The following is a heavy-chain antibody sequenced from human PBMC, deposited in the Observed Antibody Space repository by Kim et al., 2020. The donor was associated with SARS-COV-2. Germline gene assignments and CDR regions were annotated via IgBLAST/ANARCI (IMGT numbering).Heavy chain of an antibody. CDR3: ARDRAQVRVGVNWFYP. CDR1: GYIFTGYY. J-gene: IGHJ5*02. D-gene: IGHD2-8*01. Sequence: ASVKVSCRASGYIFTGYYMHWVRRAPGQGLEWMGWINPNNGATKYAQKFQGRVTMTRDTSIGTAYVELSGLRSDDTAIYYCARDRAQVRVGVNWFYPWGQ. CDR2: INPNNGAT. V-gene: IGHV1-2*02.